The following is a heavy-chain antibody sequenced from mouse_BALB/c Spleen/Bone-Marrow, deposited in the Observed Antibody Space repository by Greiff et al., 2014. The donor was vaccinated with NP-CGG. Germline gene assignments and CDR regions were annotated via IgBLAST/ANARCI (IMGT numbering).Heavy chain of an antibody. CDR3: TRDDGGFAY. CDR1: GYTFTSYW. V-gene: IGHV1-69*02. D-gene: IGHD1-1*02. Sequence: QVQLQQSGTDLVRPGASVKLSCKASGYTFTSYWINWVKQRPGQGLEWIGNIYPSDSYTNYNQKFKDKATLTVDKSSSTAYMHLSSPTSEDSPVYYGTRDDGGFAYWAKGLWSLSLQ. J-gene: IGHJ3*01. CDR2: IYPSDSYT.